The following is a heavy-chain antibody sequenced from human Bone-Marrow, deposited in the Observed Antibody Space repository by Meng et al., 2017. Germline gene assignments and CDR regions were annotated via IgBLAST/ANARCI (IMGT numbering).Heavy chain of an antibody. CDR2: IYWDDDQ. CDR3: AHADSSGYYQA. Sequence: QITVKESGPTLVKPTQPLTLTCILSGFSLSTTGVGVGWIRQPPGKALEWLALIYWDDDQRYSPSLKSRLTITKDTPKNQVVLTMTNMDPVDTATYYCAHADSSGYYQAWGQGTLVTVSS. J-gene: IGHJ4*02. D-gene: IGHD3-22*01. V-gene: IGHV2-5*02. CDR1: GFSLSTTGVG.